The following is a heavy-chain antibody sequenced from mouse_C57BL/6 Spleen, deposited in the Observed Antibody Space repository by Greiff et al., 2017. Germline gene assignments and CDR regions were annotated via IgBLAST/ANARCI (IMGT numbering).Heavy chain of an antibody. CDR3: TRALYHIPPLYAMDY. CDR1: GFTFSRYA. D-gene: IGHD1-3*01. CDR2: ISSGGDYI. J-gene: IGHJ4*01. Sequence: EVKLVESGEGLVKPGGSLKLSCAASGFTFSRYAMSWVRPTPEKRLEWVAYISSGGDYIYSADTVKGRFTISRDHARNTLDLQISSLKSEDTAMYYCTRALYHIPPLYAMDYWGQGTSVTVSS. V-gene: IGHV5-9-1*02.